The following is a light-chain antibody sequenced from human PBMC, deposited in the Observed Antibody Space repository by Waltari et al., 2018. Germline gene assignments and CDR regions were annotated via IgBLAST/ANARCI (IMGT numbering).Light chain of an antibody. V-gene: IGKV4-1*01. CDR2: WAS. CDR3: QQYYSTPRT. CDR1: QRVLYSSNNKNY. J-gene: IGKJ5*01. Sequence: DIVMTQSPDSLAVSLGERATINCKSSQRVLYSSNNKNYIAWYQQKPGQPPKLLIYWASTREFGVPDRFSGSGSGTYFTLTISSLQAEDVAVYYCQQYYSTPRTFGQGTRLEIK.